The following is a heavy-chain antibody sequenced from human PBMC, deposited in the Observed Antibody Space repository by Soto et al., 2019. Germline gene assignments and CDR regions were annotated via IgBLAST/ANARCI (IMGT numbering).Heavy chain of an antibody. Sequence: WETLSLTCAVYGGSFSGYYWSWIRQPPGKGLEWIGEINHSGSTNYNPSLKSRVTISVDTSKNQFSLKLSSVAAADTAVYYCARGARTPDYWGQGTLVTVSS. CDR3: ARGARTPDY. J-gene: IGHJ4*02. CDR2: INHSGST. V-gene: IGHV4-34*01. CDR1: GGSFSGYY.